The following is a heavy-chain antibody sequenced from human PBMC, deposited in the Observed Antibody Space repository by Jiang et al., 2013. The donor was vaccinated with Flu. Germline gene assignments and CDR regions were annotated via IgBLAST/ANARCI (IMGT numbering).Heavy chain of an antibody. J-gene: IGHJ4*02. D-gene: IGHD5/OR15-5a*01. CDR3: AKGSMWIYEDYFDY. Sequence: TISRDNSKNTLYLQMNSLRAEDTAVYYCAKGSMWIYEDYFDYWGQGTLVTVSS. V-gene: IGHV3-23*01.